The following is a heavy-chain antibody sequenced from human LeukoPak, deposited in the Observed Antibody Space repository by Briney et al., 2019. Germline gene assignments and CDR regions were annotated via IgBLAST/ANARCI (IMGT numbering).Heavy chain of an antibody. D-gene: IGHD3-22*01. CDR2: IRSKAYGGTT. V-gene: IGHV3-49*03. CDR1: GFTFGDCA. J-gene: IGHJ4*02. Sequence: GGSLRLSCTASGFTFGDCAMSWFRQAPGKGLEWVGFIRSKAYGGTTEYAASVKGRFTISRDDSKSIAYLQMNSLKTEDTAVYYCTSTYYYDSSGYYYFDYWGQGTLVTVSS. CDR3: TSTYYYDSSGYYYFDY.